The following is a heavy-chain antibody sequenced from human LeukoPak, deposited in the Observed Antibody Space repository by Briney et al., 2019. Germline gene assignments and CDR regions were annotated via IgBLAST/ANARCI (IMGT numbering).Heavy chain of an antibody. CDR2: IIPIFGTA. J-gene: IGHJ6*04. V-gene: IGHV1-69*13. CDR3: ARGSGTTGSKSSLLYYYGMDV. Sequence: SVKVSCKASGGTFSSYAISWVRQAPGQGLEWMGGIIPIFGTANYAQKFQGRVTITADGSTSTAYMELSSLRSEDTAVYYCARGSGTTGSKSSLLYYYGMDVWGKGTTVTVSS. D-gene: IGHD1-1*01. CDR1: GGTFSSYA.